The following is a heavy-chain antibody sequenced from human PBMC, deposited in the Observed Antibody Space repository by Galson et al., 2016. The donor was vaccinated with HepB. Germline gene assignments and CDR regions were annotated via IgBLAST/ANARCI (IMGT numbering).Heavy chain of an antibody. CDR3: ASQTGQYDGRADHRPFAY. CDR2: ISSTGTT. V-gene: IGHV4-31*03. D-gene: IGHD3-22*01. Sequence: TLSLTCSVSGDSISSGGYFWSWIRQLPGKGLEWIGYISSTGTTFYIPSLKSRVTILGDTSMNQSSLKLSSVTAADTAVYYCASQTGQYDGRADHRPFAYWGQGTLVTVSS. J-gene: IGHJ4*02. CDR1: GDSISSGGYF.